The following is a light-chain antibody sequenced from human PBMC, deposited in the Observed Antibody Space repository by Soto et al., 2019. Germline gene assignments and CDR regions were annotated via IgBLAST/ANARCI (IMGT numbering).Light chain of an antibody. CDR3: QQYYSSPWT. CDR2: GAS. V-gene: IGKV3-15*01. Sequence: EIVMTQSPATLSVSLGEIATLSFRASQSVSSNLAWYQLKPGQAPRLLIYGASTRATGIPARFSGSGSGTDFTLTISSLQAEDVAVYYCQQYYSSPWTFGQGTKVDIK. CDR1: QSVSSN. J-gene: IGKJ1*01.